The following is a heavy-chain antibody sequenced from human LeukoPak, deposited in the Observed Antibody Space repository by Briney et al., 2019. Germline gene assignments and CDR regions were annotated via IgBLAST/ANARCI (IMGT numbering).Heavy chain of an antibody. CDR3: ASSTPKMVRGVINY. V-gene: IGHV1-2*02. CDR1: GYTFTGYY. Sequence: RASVKVSCKASGYTFTGYYMHWVRQAPGQGLEWMGWINPNSGGTNYAQKFQGRVTMTRDTSISTAYMELSRLRSDDTAVYYCASSTPKMVRGVINYWGQGTLVTVSS. D-gene: IGHD3-10*01. CDR2: INPNSGGT. J-gene: IGHJ4*02.